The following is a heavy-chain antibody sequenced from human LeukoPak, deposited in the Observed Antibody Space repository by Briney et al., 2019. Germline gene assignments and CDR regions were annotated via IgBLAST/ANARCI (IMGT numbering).Heavy chain of an antibody. Sequence: SETLSLTCTVSGGSISSSSYDWGWIRQPPGKGLEWIGSIYYSGSTYYNPSLKSRVTISVDTSKTQFSLKLSSVTAADTAVYYCARVGGYNVRAQQLARKWYYFDYWGQGTLVTVSS. CDR1: GGSISSSSYD. CDR3: ARVGGYNVRAQQLARKWYYFDY. D-gene: IGHD6-13*01. V-gene: IGHV4-39*07. J-gene: IGHJ4*02. CDR2: IYYSGST.